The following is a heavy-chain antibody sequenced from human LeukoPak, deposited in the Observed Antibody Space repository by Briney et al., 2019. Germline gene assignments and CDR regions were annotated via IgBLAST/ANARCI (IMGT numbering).Heavy chain of an antibody. CDR1: GYSFTSNY. CDR3: ARPRTPLGYCSGGSCYYYYGMDV. J-gene: IGHJ6*02. D-gene: IGHD2-15*01. CDR2: IYPSDGST. V-gene: IGHV1-46*01. Sequence: GASVKVSCKASGYSFTSNYIHWVRQAPGQGLEWMGMIYPSDGSTSYAQKFQGRVTITADESTSTAYMELSSLRSEDTAVYYCARPRTPLGYCSGGSCYYYYGMDVWGQGTTVTVSS.